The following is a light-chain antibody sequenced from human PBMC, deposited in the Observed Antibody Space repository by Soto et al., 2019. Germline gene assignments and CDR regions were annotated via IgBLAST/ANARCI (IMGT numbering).Light chain of an antibody. V-gene: IGLV1-44*01. CDR3: AAWDDSLNGHVV. Sequence: QPVLTQPPSVSGTPGQRVTISCSGSSSNIGSNTVNWYQHLPGTAPKLLIHKNSRRPSGVPDRFSGSKSGTSASLAISGLQSEDEADYYCAAWDDSLNGHVVFGGGTKLTVL. CDR1: SSNIGSNT. CDR2: KNS. J-gene: IGLJ2*01.